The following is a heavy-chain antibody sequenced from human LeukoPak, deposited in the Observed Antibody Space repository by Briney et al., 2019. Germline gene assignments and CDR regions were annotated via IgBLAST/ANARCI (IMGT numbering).Heavy chain of an antibody. CDR3: ARAQGTYYYLSV. J-gene: IGHJ4*02. CDR1: GFNVNTNY. Sequence: PGGSLRLSCAASGFNVNTNYMSWVRQAPGKGLGWVSVIYSGGGTYYADSVKGRFTISRDNSKNTLYLQMNSLRAEDTAVYYCARAQGTYYYLSVWGQGTLVTVSS. D-gene: IGHD2/OR15-2a*01. V-gene: IGHV3-53*01. CDR2: IYSGGGT.